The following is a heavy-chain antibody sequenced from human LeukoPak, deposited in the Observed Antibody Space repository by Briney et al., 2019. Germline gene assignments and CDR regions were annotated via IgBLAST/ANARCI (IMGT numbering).Heavy chain of an antibody. CDR3: ARGGFGELFRFDY. CDR1: GYTFTVYY. J-gene: IGHJ4*02. CDR2: INPNSGGT. Sequence: ASVKVSCKASGYTFTVYYKHWVRQAPGQGLEWMGWINPNSGGTNYAQKFQGRVTMTRDTSISTAYMELSRLRSDDTAVYYCARGGFGELFRFDYWGQGTLVTVSP. D-gene: IGHD3-10*01. V-gene: IGHV1-2*02.